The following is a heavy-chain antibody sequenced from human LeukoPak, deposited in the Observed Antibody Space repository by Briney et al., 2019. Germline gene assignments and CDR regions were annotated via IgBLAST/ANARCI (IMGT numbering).Heavy chain of an antibody. Sequence: PSETLSLTCTVSGGSISSSSYYWGWIRQPPGKGLEWIVSIYYSGSTYYNPSLKSRVTISVDTSKNQFSLKLSSVTAADTAVYYCARPRTGWFDPWGQGTLVTVSS. V-gene: IGHV4-39*01. J-gene: IGHJ5*02. CDR1: GGSISSSSYY. CDR3: ARPRTGWFDP. CDR2: IYYSGST.